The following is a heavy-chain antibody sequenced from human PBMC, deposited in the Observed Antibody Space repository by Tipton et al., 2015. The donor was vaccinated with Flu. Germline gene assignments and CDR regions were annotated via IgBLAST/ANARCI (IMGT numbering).Heavy chain of an antibody. CDR2: VYYSGST. CDR3: ARTPSRGGFDH. CDR1: GGSIRNYY. J-gene: IGHJ4*02. D-gene: IGHD3-16*01. Sequence: TLSLTCTVSGGSIRNYYWSWIRQPPGKGLEFIGYVYYSGSTNYNPSLKSRVTILVDTSKNQFSLNLSPVTAADTAVYYCARTPSRGGFDHWGQGTLVTVSS. V-gene: IGHV4-59*08.